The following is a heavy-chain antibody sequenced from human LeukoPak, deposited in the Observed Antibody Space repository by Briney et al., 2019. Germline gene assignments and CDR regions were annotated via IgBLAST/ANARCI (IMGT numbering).Heavy chain of an antibody. Sequence: GGSLRLSCAASGYTFTSYAMSWVRQAPGKGLEWVSVLTGDGNTYYADSVKGRFTNSRDDSKNTLFLQMNSLRAEDTAVYFCAKVKWKLIGYFDYWGQGTLVTVSS. D-gene: IGHD1-20*01. CDR3: AKVKWKLIGYFDY. J-gene: IGHJ4*02. CDR2: LTGDGNT. CDR1: GYTFTSYA. V-gene: IGHV3-23*01.